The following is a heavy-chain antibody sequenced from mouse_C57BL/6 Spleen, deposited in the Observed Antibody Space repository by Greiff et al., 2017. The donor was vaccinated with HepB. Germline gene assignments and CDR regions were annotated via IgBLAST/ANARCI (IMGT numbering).Heavy chain of an antibody. CDR1: GYTFTDYN. D-gene: IGHD1-1*01. J-gene: IGHJ2*01. CDR3: VLDYYGSSPHFDY. V-gene: IGHV1-22*01. CDR2: INPNNGGT. Sequence: EVQLQQSGPELVKPGASVKMSCKASGYTFTDYNMHWVKQSHGKSLEWIGYINPNNGGTSYNQKFKGKATLTVNKSSSTAYMELRSLTSEDSAVYYCVLDYYGSSPHFDYWGQGTTLTVSS.